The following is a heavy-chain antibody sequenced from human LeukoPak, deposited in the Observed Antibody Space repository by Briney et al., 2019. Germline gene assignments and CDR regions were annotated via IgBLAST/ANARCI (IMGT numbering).Heavy chain of an antibody. D-gene: IGHD2-15*01. CDR2: IIPIFGTA. CDR1: GGTFSSYA. V-gene: IGHV1-69*06. Sequence: GSSVKVSCKASGGTFSSYAISWVRQAPGQGLEWMGGIIPIFGTANYAQKFQGRVTITADKSTSTAYMELSSLRSEDTAVYYCARGQGYCSGGSCYSGEIEPRFDYWGQGTLVTVSS. CDR3: ARGQGYCSGGSCYSGEIEPRFDY. J-gene: IGHJ4*02.